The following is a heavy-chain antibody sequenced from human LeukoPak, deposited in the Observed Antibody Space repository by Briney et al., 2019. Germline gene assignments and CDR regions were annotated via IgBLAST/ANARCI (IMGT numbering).Heavy chain of an antibody. D-gene: IGHD3-10*01. Sequence: SETLSLTCSVSGYSFTSGHYWSWIRQPPGKGLEWIGYIYYSGSTNYNPSLKSRVTISVDTSKNQFSLKLSSVTAADTAVYYCARINTMVRGVAPIDYWGQGTLVTVSS. CDR2: IYYSGST. CDR1: GYSFTSGHY. CDR3: ARINTMVRGVAPIDY. V-gene: IGHV4-59*08. J-gene: IGHJ4*02.